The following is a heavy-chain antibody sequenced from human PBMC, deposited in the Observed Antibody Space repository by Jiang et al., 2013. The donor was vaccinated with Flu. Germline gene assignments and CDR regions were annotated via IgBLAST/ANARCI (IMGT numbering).Heavy chain of an antibody. V-gene: IGHV4-59*08. J-gene: IGHJ5*02. CDR3: ARFPLGTVGFDP. CDR1: GGSMNNYY. Sequence: PGLVKPSETLSLTCTVSGGSMNNYYWGWIRQPPGKGLEWIGYIFYSGTTNYKSSLKSRVTISVDTSKNQFSLKLSSVTAADTAVYYCARFPLGTVGFDPWGQGTQVTVSS. D-gene: IGHD1-26*01. CDR2: IFYSGTT.